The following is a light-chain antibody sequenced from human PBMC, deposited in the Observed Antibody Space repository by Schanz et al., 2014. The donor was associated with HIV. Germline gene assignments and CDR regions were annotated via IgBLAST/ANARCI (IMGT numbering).Light chain of an antibody. CDR3: GSWDDNLKGAV. CDR2: GNG. J-gene: IGLJ7*01. CDR1: TSNIGATFH. V-gene: IGLV1-40*01. Sequence: QSVLAQPPSVSGAPGQDVTISCTGSTSNIGATFHVHWYQQLPGKAPKLLISGNGGRPSGVPDRFSVSSSGTSASLAISGLQSEDEADYYCGSWDDNLKGAVFGGGTQLTVL.